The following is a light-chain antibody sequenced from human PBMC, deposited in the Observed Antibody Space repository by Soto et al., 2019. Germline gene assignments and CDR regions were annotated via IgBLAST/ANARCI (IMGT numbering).Light chain of an antibody. Sequence: EIVLTQSAATLSLSLGERATLSCRASQTVGCRSLAWFQQKPGQTPRLLIYGASTWAAGVPDRFSGSGSGTDFSLTINRLEPEDFAVYYCLQYVSSPWTFGQGTKVEV. CDR1: QTVGCRS. V-gene: IGKV3-20*01. J-gene: IGKJ1*01. CDR3: LQYVSSPWT. CDR2: GAS.